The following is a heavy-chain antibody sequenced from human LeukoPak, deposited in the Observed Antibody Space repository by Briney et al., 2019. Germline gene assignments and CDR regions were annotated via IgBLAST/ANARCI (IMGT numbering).Heavy chain of an antibody. J-gene: IGHJ4*02. D-gene: IGHD6-13*01. Sequence: PSETLSLTCAVYGGSFSGYYWSWIRQPPGKGLEWIGEINHSGSTNYNPSLKSRVTISVDKSKNQFSLKLSSVTAADTAVYYCAGGSSSWYWGYWGQGTLVTVSS. V-gene: IGHV4-34*01. CDR1: GGSFSGYY. CDR3: AGGSSSWYWGY. CDR2: INHSGST.